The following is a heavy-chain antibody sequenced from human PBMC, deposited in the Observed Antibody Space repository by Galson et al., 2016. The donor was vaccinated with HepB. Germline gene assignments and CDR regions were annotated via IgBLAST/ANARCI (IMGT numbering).Heavy chain of an antibody. Sequence: VSGGPISRGGYSWGWIRNPPGQALAWLGHIHFTGTTYYNPSPKSRVTISVDTSKNQVSLKLTSVTAADTAVYYCARGGNCGGDCYSFDHWGRGTLVTVSS. CDR1: GGPISRGGYS. CDR3: ARGGNCGGDCYSFDH. CDR2: IHFTGTT. D-gene: IGHD2-21*02. J-gene: IGHJ2*01. V-gene: IGHV4-30-2*03.